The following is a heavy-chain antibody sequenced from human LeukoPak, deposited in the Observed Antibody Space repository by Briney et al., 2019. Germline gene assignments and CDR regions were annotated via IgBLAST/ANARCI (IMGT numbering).Heavy chain of an antibody. CDR2: ISGTGGST. Sequence: GGSLRLSCAASGFTFSSYAMSWVRQAPGKGLEWVSGISGTGGSTYYADSVKGRFTISRDNSKNMLYLQMNSLRAEDTAVYYCAKGPYIVVVPVAGSDCFDPWGQGTLVTVSS. CDR1: GFTFSSYA. J-gene: IGHJ5*02. V-gene: IGHV3-23*01. CDR3: AKGPYIVVVPVAGSDCFDP. D-gene: IGHD2-2*01.